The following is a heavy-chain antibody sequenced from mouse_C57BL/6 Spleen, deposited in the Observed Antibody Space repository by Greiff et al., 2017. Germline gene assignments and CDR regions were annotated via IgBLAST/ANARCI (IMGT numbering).Heavy chain of an antibody. Sequence: QVQLKESGPELVKPGASVKISCKASGYAFSSSWMNWVKQRPGKGLEWIGRIYPGDGDTNYNGKFKGKATLTADKSSSTAYMQLSSLTSEDSAVYFCAVIYYDYNYAMDYWGQGTSVTVSS. D-gene: IGHD2-4*01. V-gene: IGHV1-82*01. J-gene: IGHJ4*01. CDR1: GYAFSSSW. CDR3: AVIYYDYNYAMDY. CDR2: IYPGDGDT.